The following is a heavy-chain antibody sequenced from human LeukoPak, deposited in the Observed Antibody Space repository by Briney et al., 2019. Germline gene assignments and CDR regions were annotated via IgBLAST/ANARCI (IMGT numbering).Heavy chain of an antibody. Sequence: GGSLRLSCAVSGFTFGSYTMNWVRQAPGKGLEWVSHISSTSTTYYADSVKGRFTTSRDNAKNLLYLQMNSLRDEDTAIYYCAAAEDYWGQGTLVTVSS. J-gene: IGHJ4*02. CDR2: ISSTSTT. CDR1: GFTFGSYT. V-gene: IGHV3-48*02. D-gene: IGHD6-25*01. CDR3: AAAEDY.